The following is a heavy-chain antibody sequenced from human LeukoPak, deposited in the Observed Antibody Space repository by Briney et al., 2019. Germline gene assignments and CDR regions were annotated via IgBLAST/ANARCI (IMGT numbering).Heavy chain of an antibody. Sequence: ASVKVSCKASGYTFTSYYMHWVRQAPGQGLEWVGIINPSGGSTSYAQKFQGRVTMTRDTSTSTVCMELSSLRSEDTAVYYCARGLYYYDSSGYYSFDYWGQGTLVTVSS. J-gene: IGHJ4*02. CDR1: GYTFTSYY. V-gene: IGHV1-46*01. D-gene: IGHD3-22*01. CDR2: INPSGGST. CDR3: ARGLYYYDSSGYYSFDY.